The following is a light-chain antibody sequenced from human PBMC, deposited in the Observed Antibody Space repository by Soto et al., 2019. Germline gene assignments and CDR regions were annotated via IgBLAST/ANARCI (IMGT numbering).Light chain of an antibody. V-gene: IGLV2-14*03. Sequence: QSAMTQPASVSGSPGQSITISCTGTSSDVGGYNYVSWYQQHPGKAPKLIIFDVNNRPSGISNRFSGSKSGNTSSLTISGLQAEDEADYYCFSYTSSGTFLFGGVTKLTVL. CDR3: FSYTSSGTFL. CDR2: DVN. CDR1: SSDVGGYNY. J-gene: IGLJ2*01.